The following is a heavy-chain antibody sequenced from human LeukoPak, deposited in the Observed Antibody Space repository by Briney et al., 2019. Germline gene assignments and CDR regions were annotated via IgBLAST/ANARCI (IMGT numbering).Heavy chain of an antibody. Sequence: SETLSLTCTVSGGSISSYYWSWIRQPPGKGLEWIGYIYYSGSTNYNPSLKSRVTISVDTSKNQFSLKLSSVTAADTAVYYCAREPPHLRVQLERLFDYWGQGTLVTVSS. D-gene: IGHD1-1*01. CDR3: AREPPHLRVQLERLFDY. CDR2: IYYSGST. CDR1: GGSISSYY. V-gene: IGHV4-59*12. J-gene: IGHJ4*02.